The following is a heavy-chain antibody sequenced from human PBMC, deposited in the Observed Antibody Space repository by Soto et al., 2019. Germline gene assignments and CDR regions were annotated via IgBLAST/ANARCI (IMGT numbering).Heavy chain of an antibody. V-gene: IGHV6-1*01. CDR1: GDSVSSYTST. CDR2: TYYRSKWYN. CDR3: ARDLEAAAGDDYYGMDV. J-gene: IGHJ6*02. D-gene: IGHD6-13*01. Sequence: SQTLSLTCAISGDSVSSYTSTWNWIRQSPSRGLEWLGRTYYRSKWYNDYAVSVKSRITINPDTSNNQLSLQLNSVTPEDTAVYYCARDLEAAAGDDYYGMDVWGQGTTVTVSS.